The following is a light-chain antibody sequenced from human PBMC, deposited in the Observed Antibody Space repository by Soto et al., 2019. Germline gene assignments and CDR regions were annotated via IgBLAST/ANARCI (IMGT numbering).Light chain of an antibody. J-gene: IGKJ1*01. CDR1: QSVSSY. CDR2: DAS. CDR3: QQRSGWPPAWT. V-gene: IGKV3-11*01. Sequence: EVVLTQSPATLSLSPGERATLSCRASQSVSSYLAWYQQKPGQAPRLLIYDASARATGIPARFSGSGSGTDFPLTISSLEPEDFAVYFCQQRSGWPPAWTFGQGTKVEI.